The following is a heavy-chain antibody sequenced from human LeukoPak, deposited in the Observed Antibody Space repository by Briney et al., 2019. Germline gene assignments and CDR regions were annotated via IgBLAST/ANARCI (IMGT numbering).Heavy chain of an antibody. D-gene: IGHD2-21*01. J-gene: IGHJ4*02. V-gene: IGHV3-23*01. CDR2: ISVTGDIT. CDR1: GFTFSSYA. Sequence: GGSLRLSCAASGFTFSSYAMSWLRQTPQKGLEWVSGISVTGDITYYADSVKGRFTIARDNSRTTLYLQLNSLRATDTDVYYCAKSHITRYPLQYYFDLWGQGAQVIVSS. CDR3: AKSHITRYPLQYYFDL.